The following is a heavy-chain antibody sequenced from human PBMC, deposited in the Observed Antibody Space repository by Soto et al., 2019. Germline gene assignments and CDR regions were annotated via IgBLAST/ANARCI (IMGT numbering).Heavy chain of an antibody. CDR2: ISSSGDYR. CDR1: GFTFSDHY. CDR3: ARGDVDTVAQADY. D-gene: IGHD5-12*01. J-gene: IGHJ4*02. V-gene: IGHV3-11*03. Sequence: QVQLLESGGGLVKPGGSLRLSCTASGFTFSDHYMSWIRQAPGKGLEWVSYISSSGDYRNYADSVKDRFTISRDNTKHWLYLQMNSLRAEDTAVYYCARGDVDTVAQADYWGQGTLVTVSS.